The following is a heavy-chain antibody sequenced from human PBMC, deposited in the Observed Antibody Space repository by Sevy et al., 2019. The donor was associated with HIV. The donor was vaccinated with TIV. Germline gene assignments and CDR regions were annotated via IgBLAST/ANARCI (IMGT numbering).Heavy chain of an antibody. CDR1: GDTVSSDSAA. CDR2: TYYRSTWHK. V-gene: IGHV6-1*01. CDR3: ARDHNFVLDY. D-gene: IGHD1-20*01. J-gene: IGHJ4*02. Sequence: KQSQTLSLTCAISGDTVSSDSAAWNWIRQSPARGLEWLGRTYYRSTWHKDYATSLNSRMAITPDTSKNQFSLQLNSVTPEDTAVYYCARDHNFVLDYSGQGIMVTVSS.